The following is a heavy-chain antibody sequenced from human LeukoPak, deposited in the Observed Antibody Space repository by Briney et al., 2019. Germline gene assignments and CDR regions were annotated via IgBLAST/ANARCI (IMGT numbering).Heavy chain of an antibody. Sequence: QPGRSLRLSCAASGFTFSSYWLSWVRQAPGKGLEWVANIKQDGSEKYYVDSVKGRFTISRDNAKNSLYLQMNSLRAEDTAVYYCARWGTIFLDGFDYWGQGTLVTVSS. D-gene: IGHD3-9*01. CDR1: GFTFSSYW. CDR2: IKQDGSEK. CDR3: ARWGTIFLDGFDY. J-gene: IGHJ4*02. V-gene: IGHV3-7*03.